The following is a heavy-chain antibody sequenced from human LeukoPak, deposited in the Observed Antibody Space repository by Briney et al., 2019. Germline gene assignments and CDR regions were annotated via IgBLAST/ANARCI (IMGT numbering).Heavy chain of an antibody. CDR3: ASWDGSGSYYHYYGMDV. CDR2: ISSSGSTI. V-gene: IGHV3-11*01. Sequence: KPGGSLRLSCAASGFSFSDYYMSWIRQAPGKGLEWVSYISSSGSTIYYADSVKGRFTISRDNAKNSLYLQMNSLRAEDTAVYYCASWDGSGSYYHYYGMDVWGKGTTVTVSS. J-gene: IGHJ6*04. CDR1: GFSFSDYY. D-gene: IGHD3-10*01.